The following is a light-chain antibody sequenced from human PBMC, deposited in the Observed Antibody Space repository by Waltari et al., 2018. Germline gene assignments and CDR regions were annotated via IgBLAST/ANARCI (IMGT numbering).Light chain of an antibody. J-gene: IGLJ2*01. CDR3: GTWDNALSAV. V-gene: IGLV1-51*02. CDR1: TSNLGNNF. CDR2: GND. Sequence: QSVLTQPPSVSAAPGQKVTISCSGTTSNLGNNFCSWYQQFPGAAPKVLIHGNDRRASGIPNRFSGSKSGTSATLDIIDLQPGDEADYYCGTWDNALSAVFGGGTKVTVL.